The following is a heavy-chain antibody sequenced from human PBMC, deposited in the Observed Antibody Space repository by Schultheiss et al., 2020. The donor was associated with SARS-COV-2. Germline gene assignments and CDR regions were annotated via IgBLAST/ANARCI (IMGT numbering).Heavy chain of an antibody. V-gene: IGHV2-5*01. D-gene: IGHD1-14*01. Sequence: SGPTLVKPTQTLTLTCTFSGFSLSTSGVGVGWIRQPPGKALEWLALIYWNDDKRYSPSLKGRRTITKDTSKNQVVLTMTNMDPVDTATYYCARCHPTGPFDYWGQGTLVTVSS. CDR2: IYWNDDK. CDR3: ARCHPTGPFDY. CDR1: GFSLSTSGVG. J-gene: IGHJ4*02.